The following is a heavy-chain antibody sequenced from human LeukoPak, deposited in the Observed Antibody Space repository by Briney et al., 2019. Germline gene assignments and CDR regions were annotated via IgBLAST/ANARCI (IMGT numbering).Heavy chain of an antibody. D-gene: IGHD1-7*01. V-gene: IGHV4-39*07. Sequence: PSETLSLTCTVSGGSISSSSYYWGWIRQPPGKRLEWIGSIYYSGSTYYNPSLKSRVTISVDTSKNQFSLKLSSVTAADTAVYYCARGRITGTTRWFDPWGQGTLVTVSS. CDR2: IYYSGST. CDR3: ARGRITGTTRWFDP. J-gene: IGHJ5*02. CDR1: GGSISSSSYY.